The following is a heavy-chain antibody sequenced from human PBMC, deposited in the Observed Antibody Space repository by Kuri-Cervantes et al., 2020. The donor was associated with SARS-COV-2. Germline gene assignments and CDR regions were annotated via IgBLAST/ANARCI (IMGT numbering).Heavy chain of an antibody. D-gene: IGHD4-17*01. Sequence: GESLKISCAASGFTFSSYSMNWVRQAPGKGLEWVSSISSSSSYIHYADSVKGRFTISRDNAKNSLYLQMNSLRAEDTAVYYCARARFDAFDIWGQGTMVTVSS. CDR1: GFTFSSYS. J-gene: IGHJ3*02. V-gene: IGHV3-21*01. CDR2: ISSSSSYI. CDR3: ARARFDAFDI.